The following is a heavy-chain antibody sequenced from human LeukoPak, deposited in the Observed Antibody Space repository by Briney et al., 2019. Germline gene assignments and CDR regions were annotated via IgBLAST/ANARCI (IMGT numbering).Heavy chain of an antibody. V-gene: IGHV3-15*01. CDR3: TTKLEDSYGYEGSDY. Sequence: GGSLRLSCAASGFTFSSYSMNWVRQAPGKGLEWVGRIKSKTDGETTDYAAPVKDRFTISRGDSLNTLYLQMNSLKTEDTAVYYCTTKLEDSYGYEGSDYWGQGTLVTVSS. J-gene: IGHJ4*02. D-gene: IGHD5-18*01. CDR2: IKSKTDGETT. CDR1: GFTFSSYS.